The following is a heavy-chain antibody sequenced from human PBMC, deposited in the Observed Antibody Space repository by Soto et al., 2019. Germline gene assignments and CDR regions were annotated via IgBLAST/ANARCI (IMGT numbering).Heavy chain of an antibody. V-gene: IGHV3-30-3*01. CDR1: GFTFSSYA. J-gene: IGHJ3*02. CDR3: ARDPLPSRFLVWDAFDI. CDR2: ISYDGSNK. D-gene: IGHD3-3*01. Sequence: GGSLRLSCAASGFTFSSYAMHWVRQAPGKGLEWVAVISYDGSNKYYAYSVKGRFTISRDNSKNTLYLQMNSLRAEDTAVYYCARDPLPSRFLVWDAFDIWGQGTMVTVSS.